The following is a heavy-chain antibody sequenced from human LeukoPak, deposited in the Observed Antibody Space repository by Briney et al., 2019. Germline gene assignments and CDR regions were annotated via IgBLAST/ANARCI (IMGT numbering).Heavy chain of an antibody. J-gene: IGHJ5*02. CDR1: GYTFTGYY. D-gene: IGHD3-10*01. V-gene: IGHV1-2*02. CDR2: INPNSGGT. Sequence: GASVKVSCKASGYTFTGYYMHWVRQAPGQELEWMGWINPNSGGTNYAQKFQGRVTMTRDTSISTAYMELSRLRSDDTAVYYCARDSITMVRGVIWEPNWFDPWGQGTLVTVSS. CDR3: ARDSITMVRGVIWEPNWFDP.